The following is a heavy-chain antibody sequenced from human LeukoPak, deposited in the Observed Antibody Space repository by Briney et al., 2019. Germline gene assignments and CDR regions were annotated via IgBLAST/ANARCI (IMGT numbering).Heavy chain of an antibody. D-gene: IGHD3-22*01. CDR3: ARYYYDSSGYYI. Sequence: ASVKVSCKASGYTFASYAMHWVRQAPGQRLEWMGWINAGNGNTKYSQKFQGRVTITRDTSASTAYMELSSLRSEDTAVYYCARYYYDSSGYYIWGQGTLVTVSS. CDR2: INAGNGNT. CDR1: GYTFASYA. J-gene: IGHJ4*02. V-gene: IGHV1-3*01.